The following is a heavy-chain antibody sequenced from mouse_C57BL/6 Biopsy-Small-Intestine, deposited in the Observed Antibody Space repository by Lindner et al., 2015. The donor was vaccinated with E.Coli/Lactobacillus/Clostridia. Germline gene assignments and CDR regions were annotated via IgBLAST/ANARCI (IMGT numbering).Heavy chain of an antibody. V-gene: IGHV1-66*01. D-gene: IGHD1-1*01. CDR3: ASNTVTTNIFYYGLDV. J-gene: IGHJ1*01. Sequence: SVKVSCKASGYSFITYGITWVRQAPGQGLEWMGWISAHNGNTKYAQNLQGRLTMTADTSTNTVYMELRSLRSDDTAVYYCASNTVTTNIFYYGLDVWGQGTTVTVSS. CDR2: ISAHNGNT. CDR1: GYSFITYG.